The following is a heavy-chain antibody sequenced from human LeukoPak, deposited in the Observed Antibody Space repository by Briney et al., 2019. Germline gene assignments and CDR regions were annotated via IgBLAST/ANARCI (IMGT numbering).Heavy chain of an antibody. Sequence: GGSLRLSCAASGFTFSSYWMSWVRQAPGKGLEWVANIKQGGSDKYYVDSVKGRFTISRGNAKNSLYLQMNSLRAEDTAVYYCARDPYDSSWGLCYFDYWGQGTLVTVSS. J-gene: IGHJ4*02. D-gene: IGHD3-22*01. CDR2: IKQGGSDK. CDR1: GFTFSSYW. V-gene: IGHV3-7*04. CDR3: ARDPYDSSWGLCYFDY.